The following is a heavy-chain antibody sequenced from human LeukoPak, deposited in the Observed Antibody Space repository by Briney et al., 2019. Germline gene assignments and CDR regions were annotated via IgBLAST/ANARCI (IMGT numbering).Heavy chain of an antibody. CDR3: ASNYDSSGFSHFDY. CDR2: IKQDGSEK. J-gene: IGHJ4*02. Sequence: GSLRLSCAASGFTFSRYWMSWVRPAPGKGLEWVANIKQDGSEKYYVDSVKGRFTISRDNAKNSLYLQMNSLRAEDTAVYYCASNYDSSGFSHFDYWGQGTLVTVSS. D-gene: IGHD3-22*01. V-gene: IGHV3-7*03. CDR1: GFTFSRYW.